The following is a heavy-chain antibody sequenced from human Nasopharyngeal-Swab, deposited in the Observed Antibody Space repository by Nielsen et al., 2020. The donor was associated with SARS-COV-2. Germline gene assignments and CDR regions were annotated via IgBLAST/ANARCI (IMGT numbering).Heavy chain of an antibody. Sequence: GGSLRLSCAASGFTFSTYGMHWVRQAPGKGLEWVAVIWNDGSNKYYVDSVKGRFTVSRDNAKNSLYLQMNSLRAEDTAVYYCATHTYYYDSSGQIDYWGQGTLVTVSS. V-gene: IGHV3-33*01. CDR2: IWNDGSNK. CDR1: GFTFSTYG. CDR3: ATHTYYYDSSGQIDY. D-gene: IGHD3-22*01. J-gene: IGHJ4*02.